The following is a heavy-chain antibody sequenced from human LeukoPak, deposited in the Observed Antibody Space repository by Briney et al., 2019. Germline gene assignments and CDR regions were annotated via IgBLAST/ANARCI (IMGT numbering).Heavy chain of an antibody. CDR1: GFSARSYY. J-gene: IGHJ4*02. CDR3: AKAGSGKDYFDY. CDR2: IRGSGET. D-gene: IGHD3-10*01. Sequence: GGSLRLSCAVSGFSARSYYMSWVRQAPGKGLEWVSLIRGSGETFYADSVKGRFTISRDNSKNTLYLQMNSLRAEDTAVYYCAKAGSGKDYFDYWGQGTLVTVSS. V-gene: IGHV3-53*01.